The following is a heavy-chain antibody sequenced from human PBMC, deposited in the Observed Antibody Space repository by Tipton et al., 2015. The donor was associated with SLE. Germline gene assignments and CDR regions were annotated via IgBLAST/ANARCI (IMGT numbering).Heavy chain of an antibody. V-gene: IGHV4-38-2*02. Sequence: TLSLTCAVSGYSIGSGFYWGWIRQPPGTGLEWIATVFHSGTTYYSPSLRSRLSVSIDTSKDQFSLKLTSVTAADTAVYYCARDPLVRSPGAGGFFDLWGHGTLVTVSS. J-gene: IGHJ4*01. CDR2: VFHSGTT. CDR3: ARDPLVRSPGAGGFFDL. D-gene: IGHD3-16*02. CDR1: GYSIGSGFY.